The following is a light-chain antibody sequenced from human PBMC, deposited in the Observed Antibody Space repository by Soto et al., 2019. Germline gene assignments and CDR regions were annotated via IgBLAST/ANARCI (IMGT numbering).Light chain of an antibody. CDR2: STS. J-gene: IGLJ3*02. CDR3: QLYYDLTHVWV. CDR1: TGAVTSGYY. V-gene: IGLV7-43*01. Sequence: QAVVTQEPSLTMSPGGTVTLSGSSGTGAVTSGYYPNWFQQKPGQAPRALIYSTSNKHSWTPARFSGSLLGGKAALTLSGVQSEDEAEYYCQLYYDLTHVWVFGGGTKLTVL.